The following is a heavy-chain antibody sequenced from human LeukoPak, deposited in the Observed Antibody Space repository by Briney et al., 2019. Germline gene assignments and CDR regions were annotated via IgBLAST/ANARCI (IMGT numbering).Heavy chain of an antibody. CDR1: GYTFTSYG. Sequence: ASVKVSCKASGYTFTSYGISWVRQAPGQGLEWMGWISAYNGNTNYAQKLQGRVTMTTDTSTSTASMELRSLRSDDTAVYYCARTARRNGMDVWGQGTTVTVSS. J-gene: IGHJ6*02. V-gene: IGHV1-18*01. CDR2: ISAYNGNT. CDR3: ARTARRNGMDV.